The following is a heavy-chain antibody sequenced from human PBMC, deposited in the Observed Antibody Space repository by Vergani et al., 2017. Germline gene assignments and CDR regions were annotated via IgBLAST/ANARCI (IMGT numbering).Heavy chain of an antibody. CDR3: ARSIAARPFDY. D-gene: IGHD6-6*01. CDR1: GFTFSDYY. CDR2: ISSSSSYT. J-gene: IGHJ4*02. V-gene: IGHV3-11*06. Sequence: QVQLVESGGGLVKPGGSLRLSCAASGFTFSDYYMSWIRQAPGKGLEWVSYISSSSSYTNYADSVKGRFTISRDNAKNSLYLQMNSLRAEDTAGYYCARSIAARPFDYWGQGTLVTVSS.